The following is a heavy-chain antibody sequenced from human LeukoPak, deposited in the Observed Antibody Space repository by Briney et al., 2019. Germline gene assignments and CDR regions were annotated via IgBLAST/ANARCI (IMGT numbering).Heavy chain of an antibody. CDR2: IWYDGSNK. CDR3: ARELGEITMVRGVISYGMDV. CDR1: GFTFSSYG. D-gene: IGHD3-10*01. J-gene: IGHJ6*02. Sequence: QPGRSLRLSCAASGFTFSSYGMHWVRQAPGKGLEWVAVIWYDGSNKYYADSVKGRFTISRDNSKNTLYLQMNSLRAEDTAVYYCARELGEITMVRGVISYGMDVWGQGTTVTVSS. V-gene: IGHV3-33*01.